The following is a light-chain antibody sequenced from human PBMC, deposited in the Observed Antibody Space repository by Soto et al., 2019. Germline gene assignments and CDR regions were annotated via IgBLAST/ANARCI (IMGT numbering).Light chain of an antibody. CDR2: EVS. CDR1: SSDVGAYNY. V-gene: IGLV2-14*01. Sequence: QSVLTQPASVSGSPGQSITISCTGTSSDVGAYNYVSWYQQHPGKAPKLMVYEVSHRPSGVSNRFSGSKSGNTASLTISGLQAEDEGDYYCGSSTSSSTLVVFGGGTKVTVL. CDR3: GSSTSSSTLVV. J-gene: IGLJ2*01.